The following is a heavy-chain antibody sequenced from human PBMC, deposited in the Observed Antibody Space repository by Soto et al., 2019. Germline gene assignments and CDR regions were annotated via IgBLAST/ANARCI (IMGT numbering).Heavy chain of an antibody. CDR2: IKQDGSEK. V-gene: IGHV3-7*01. J-gene: IGHJ4*02. CDR1: GFTFTIYW. Sequence: GGSLRLSCAASGFTFTIYWMSWVRQAPGKGLEWVATIKQDGSEKYYVDSVKGRFTISRDNAKNSLYLQMNSLRAEDTAVYYCARTSPSAVEGGPNDYWGQGTLVTVSS. CDR3: ARTSPSAVEGGPNDY. D-gene: IGHD6-25*01.